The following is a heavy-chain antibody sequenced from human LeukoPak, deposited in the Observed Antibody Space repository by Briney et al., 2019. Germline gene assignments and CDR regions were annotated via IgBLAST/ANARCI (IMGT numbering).Heavy chain of an antibody. CDR3: VRSVTTLSDFHN. J-gene: IGHJ4*02. V-gene: IGHV3-64D*09. CDR2: ISNNGGST. Sequence: GGSLRLSCLASEFTLSSYIMHWVRQAPGKGLEYVSAISNNGGSTYYADSVKSRFTISRDNSKNTLYLQMNSLRPEDTAVYYCVRSVTTLSDFHNWGQGTLVTVSS. CDR1: EFTLSSYI. D-gene: IGHD4-17*01.